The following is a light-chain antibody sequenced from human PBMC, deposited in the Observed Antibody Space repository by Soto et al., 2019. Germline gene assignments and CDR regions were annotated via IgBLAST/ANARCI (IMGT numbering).Light chain of an antibody. Sequence: DIQXTHSTGPRAASIEDRVISTCRARQSIRKHLNWYQKKKGKAXKXXTFAASSLPSGVHSRLRGSRSGHDFNLTLSSMPPEDFATYYCQKSYSTHQTFGQGTHVDI. CDR2: AAS. CDR1: QSIRKH. CDR3: QKSYSTHQT. V-gene: IGKV1-39*01. J-gene: IGKJ1*01.